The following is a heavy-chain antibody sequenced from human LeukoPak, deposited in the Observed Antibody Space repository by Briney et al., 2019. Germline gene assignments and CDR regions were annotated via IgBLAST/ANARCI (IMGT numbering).Heavy chain of an antibody. J-gene: IGHJ4*02. V-gene: IGHV4-59*01. CDR2: IYHSGST. Sequence: SETLSLTCTVSGGSISSYYWSWIRQPPGKGLEWIGYIYHSGSTNYNPSLKSRVTISVDTSKNQFSLKLSSVTAADTAVYYCARGGYCSGGSCYSRRMVDYWGQGTLVTVSS. D-gene: IGHD2-15*01. CDR1: GGSISSYY. CDR3: ARGGYCSGGSCYSRRMVDY.